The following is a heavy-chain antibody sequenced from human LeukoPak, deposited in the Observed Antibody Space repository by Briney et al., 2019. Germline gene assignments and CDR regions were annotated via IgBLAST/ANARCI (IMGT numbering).Heavy chain of an antibody. Sequence: SQTLSLTCTVSGGSISSGSYYWSWIRQPAGKGLEWIGRINTSGSTNYNPSLKSRVTISVDTSKNQFSLKLSSVTAADTAVYYCAREGWQWLVHAFDIWGQGTMVTVSS. CDR2: INTSGST. CDR1: GGSISSGSYY. CDR3: AREGWQWLVHAFDI. J-gene: IGHJ3*02. D-gene: IGHD6-19*01. V-gene: IGHV4-61*02.